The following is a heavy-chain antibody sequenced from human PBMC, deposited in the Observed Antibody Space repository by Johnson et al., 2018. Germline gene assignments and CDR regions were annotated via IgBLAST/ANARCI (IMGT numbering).Heavy chain of an antibody. Sequence: VQLVQSGGGLVQPGRSLRLSCAASGFTFDDYAMHWVRQAPGKGLEWVSGISWNSGSIGYADSVKGRFTISRDNAKNSLDLQMNSLRAEDTAVYHCAKRLSPYDYYMDVWGKGTTVTVSS. V-gene: IGHV3-9*01. J-gene: IGHJ6*03. CDR2: ISWNSGSI. CDR1: GFTFDDYA. CDR3: AKRLSPYDYYMDV. D-gene: IGHD3-22*01.